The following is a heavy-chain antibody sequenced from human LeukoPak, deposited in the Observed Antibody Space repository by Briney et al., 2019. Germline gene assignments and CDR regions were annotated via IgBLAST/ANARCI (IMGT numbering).Heavy chain of an antibody. D-gene: IGHD6-6*01. CDR2: IIPILGIA. Sequence: SGKVSCKASGGTFSSYAISWVRKAPGQGLEWMGRIIPILGIANYAQKFQGRVTITADKSTSTAYMELSSLRSGDTAVYYCARDRRKDLDYWGQGTLVTVSS. J-gene: IGHJ4*02. V-gene: IGHV1-69*04. CDR3: ARDRRKDLDY. CDR1: GGTFSSYA.